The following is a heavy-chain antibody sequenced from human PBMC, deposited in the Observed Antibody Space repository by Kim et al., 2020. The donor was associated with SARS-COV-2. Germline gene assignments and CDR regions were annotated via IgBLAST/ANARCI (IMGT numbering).Heavy chain of an antibody. CDR3: AKTRGGGDWTHFDY. Sequence: YADSVKGRFTISRDNSKNTLYLQMNSRRAEDTAVFYCAKTRGGGDWTHFDYGGQGTLVTVSS. D-gene: IGHD2-21*02. V-gene: IGHV3-23*01. J-gene: IGHJ4*02.